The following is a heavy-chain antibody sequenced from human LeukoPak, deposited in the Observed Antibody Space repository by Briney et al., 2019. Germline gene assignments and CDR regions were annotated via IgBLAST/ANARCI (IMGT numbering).Heavy chain of an antibody. D-gene: IGHD3-16*01. CDR3: ARKLPFQYFDS. CDR2: IYHSGTT. V-gene: IGHV4-30-4*01. CDR1: GGSIWGADYY. Sequence: SETLSLTCAVSGGSIWGADYYWTWIRQPPGKCLEWIGYIYHSGTTDYNPSLKSRITISVDTSKNQFSLRLTSVTAADTAVYYCARKLPFQYFDSWGQGTLVTVSS. J-gene: IGHJ4*02.